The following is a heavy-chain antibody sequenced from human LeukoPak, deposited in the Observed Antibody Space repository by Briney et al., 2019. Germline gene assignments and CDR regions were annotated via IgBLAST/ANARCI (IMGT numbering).Heavy chain of an antibody. V-gene: IGHV1-69*13. CDR1: GGTFSSYA. CDR2: IIPIFGTA. J-gene: IGHJ4*02. CDR3: AREGGAVADY. D-gene: IGHD6-19*01. Sequence: GASVKVSCKASGGTFSSYAISWVRQAPGQGLEWMGGIIPIFGTANYAQKFQGSVTITADESTSTAYMELSSLRSEDTAVYYCAREGGAVADYWGQGTLVTVSS.